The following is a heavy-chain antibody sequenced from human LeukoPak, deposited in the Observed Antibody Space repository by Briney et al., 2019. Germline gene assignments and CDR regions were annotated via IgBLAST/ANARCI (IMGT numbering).Heavy chain of an antibody. V-gene: IGHV1-2*04. D-gene: IGHD3-9*01. CDR3: ARGPVLRYFDWLWDDGMDV. J-gene: IGHJ6*02. CDR1: GYTFTGYY. CDR2: INPNSGGT. Sequence: ASVKVSCKASGYTFTGYYMHWVRQAPGRGLEWMGWINPNSGGTNYAQKFQGWVTMTRDTSISTAYMELSSLRSEDTAVYYCARGPVLRYFDWLWDDGMDVWGQGTTVTVSS.